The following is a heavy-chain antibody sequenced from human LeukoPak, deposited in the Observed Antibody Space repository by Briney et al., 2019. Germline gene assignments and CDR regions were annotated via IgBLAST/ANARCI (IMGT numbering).Heavy chain of an antibody. CDR3: ARSPSYDTNGCLGD. CDR1: GFPFSTYW. V-gene: IGHV3-7*05. CDR2: VNQEGSAE. J-gene: IGHJ4*02. D-gene: IGHD2-8*01. Sequence: GGSLRLSCAASGFPFSTYWISWVRQAPGKGLEWVANVNQEGSAEFYVDSVKGRFTISRDNAKNSLYLQMNSLKAEDTAIYYCARSPSYDTNGCLGDWGQGTLVTVSS.